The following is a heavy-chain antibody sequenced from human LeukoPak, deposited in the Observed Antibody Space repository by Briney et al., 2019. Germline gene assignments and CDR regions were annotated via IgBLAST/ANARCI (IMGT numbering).Heavy chain of an antibody. V-gene: IGHV3-21*01. J-gene: IGHJ4*02. Sequence: GGSLRLSCAASGFTFSSYSMNWVRQAPGKGLEWVSSISSSSSYIYYADSVKGRFTISRDNAKNSLYLQMNSLRAEDTAVYYCXXXXXNSGSYSPCFDCWGQGTLVTVSS. CDR1: GFTFSSYS. CDR2: ISSSSSYI. D-gene: IGHD1-26*01. CDR3: XXXXXNSGSYSPCFDC.